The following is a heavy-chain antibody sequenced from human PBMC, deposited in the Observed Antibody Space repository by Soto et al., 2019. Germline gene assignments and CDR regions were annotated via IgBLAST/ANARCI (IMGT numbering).Heavy chain of an antibody. Sequence: EVRLVESGGGLVQPGGSLRLTCAASGFTLSGYWMSWVRQAPGKGLEWVANVKQDGSNKYYVDSVKGRFTISRDNAQNSGYLYMNSLKVEDTAVYYCARGGGNFDQWGQGTLVTVSS. J-gene: IGHJ4*02. CDR1: GFTLSGYW. CDR2: VKQDGSNK. D-gene: IGHD3-16*01. V-gene: IGHV3-7*04. CDR3: ARGGGNFDQ.